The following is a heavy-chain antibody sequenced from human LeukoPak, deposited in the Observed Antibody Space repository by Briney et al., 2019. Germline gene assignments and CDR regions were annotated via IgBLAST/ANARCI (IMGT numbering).Heavy chain of an antibody. J-gene: IGHJ3*02. D-gene: IGHD2-2*01. CDR1: GGSISSSSYY. Sequence: SETLSLTCTVSGGSISSSSYYWGWIRQPPGKGLEWIGSIYYSGSTYYNPSLKSRVTISVDTSKNQFSLMLSSVTAADTAVYYCARLVFGQYQLLIHAFDIWGQGTMVTVSS. CDR2: IYYSGST. V-gene: IGHV4-39*01. CDR3: ARLVFGQYQLLIHAFDI.